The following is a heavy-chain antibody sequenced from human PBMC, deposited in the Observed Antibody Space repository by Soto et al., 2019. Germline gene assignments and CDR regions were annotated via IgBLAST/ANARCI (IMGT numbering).Heavy chain of an antibody. CDR3: AGLGMVAAHREFDP. CDR2: INQSGSP. V-gene: IGHV4-4*02. J-gene: IGHJ5*02. Sequence: SGTLSLTCAVPSGTIRSSNWWTLVRQPPGKGLEWIGEINQSGSPNYNPSLRSRVTISVDKSKSQFFLKLSSVTAADTAIYYCAGLGMVAAHREFDPWGQGTLVTVSS. CDR1: SGTIRSSNW. D-gene: IGHD2-15*01.